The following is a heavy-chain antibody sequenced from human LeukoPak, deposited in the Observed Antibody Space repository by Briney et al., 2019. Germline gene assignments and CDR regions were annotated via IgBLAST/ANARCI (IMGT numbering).Heavy chain of an antibody. CDR3: ARGSDIVVVPAAMEEGAFDI. V-gene: IGHV1-69*13. CDR2: IIPIFGKA. D-gene: IGHD2-2*01. J-gene: IGHJ3*02. CDR1: GGTFSSYA. Sequence: SVKVSCKASGGTFSSYAISWVRQAPGQGFEWMGGIIPIFGKANYAQKFQGRVTITADESTSTAYMELSSLRSEDTAVYYCARGSDIVVVPAAMEEGAFDIWGQGTTVTVSS.